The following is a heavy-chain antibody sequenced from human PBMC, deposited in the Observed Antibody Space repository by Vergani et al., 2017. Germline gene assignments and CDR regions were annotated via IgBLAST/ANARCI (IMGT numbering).Heavy chain of an antibody. CDR3: ARQNPYGSAHVDC. V-gene: IGHV4-38-2*01. CDR1: GYSAGSGYY. J-gene: IGHJ4*02. CDR2: AHRNGNT. D-gene: IGHD3-10*01. Sequence: QVDLQESGPGLVKSSETLSSNCAVLGYSAGSGYYSGWIRQPPGRGLEWIGCAHRNGNTYYTSSLRSRATISRDTSKNQFSLRLTSVTAADTAVYYCARQNPYGSAHVDCWGRGVLVTVSA.